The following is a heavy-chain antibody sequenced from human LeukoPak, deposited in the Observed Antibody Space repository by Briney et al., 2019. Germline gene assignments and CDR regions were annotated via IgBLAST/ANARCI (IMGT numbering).Heavy chain of an antibody. J-gene: IGHJ3*02. CDR1: GFTFSSYA. V-gene: IGHV3-30*04. CDR3: ARDDYYDSSGYTDAFDI. D-gene: IGHD3-22*01. Sequence: GGSLRLSCAASGFTFSSYAMHWVRQAPGKGLEWVAVISYDGSNKYYADSVKGRFTISRDNSKNTLYLQMNSLRAEDTAVYYCARDDYYDSSGYTDAFDIWAKGQWSPSLQ. CDR2: ISYDGSNK.